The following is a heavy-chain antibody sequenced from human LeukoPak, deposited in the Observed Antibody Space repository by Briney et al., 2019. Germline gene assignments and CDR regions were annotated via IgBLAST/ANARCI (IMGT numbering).Heavy chain of an antibody. CDR2: INHSGST. CDR1: GASFSGYY. Sequence: SETLSLTCAVYGASFSGYYWSWIRQPPGKGLEWIGEINHSGSTNYNPSLKSRVTISVDTSKNQFSLKLSSVTAADTAVYYCARSGLGGYNWFDPWGQGTLVTVSS. CDR3: ARSGLGGYNWFDP. V-gene: IGHV4-34*01. D-gene: IGHD3-16*01. J-gene: IGHJ5*02.